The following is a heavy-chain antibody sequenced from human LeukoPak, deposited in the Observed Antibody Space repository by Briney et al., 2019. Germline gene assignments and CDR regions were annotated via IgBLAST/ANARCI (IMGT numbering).Heavy chain of an antibody. J-gene: IGHJ4*02. V-gene: IGHV3-33*01. D-gene: IGHD3-16*02. CDR2: IWYDGSNK. CDR3: ARGRISYDYVWGSYRYTGTSFDY. Sequence: GGSLRLSCAASGFTFSSYGMHWVRQAPGKGLEWVAVIWYDGSNKYYADSVKGRFTISRDNSKNTLYLQMNSLRSEDTAVYYCARGRISYDYVWGSYRYTGTSFDYWGQGTLVTVSS. CDR1: GFTFSSYG.